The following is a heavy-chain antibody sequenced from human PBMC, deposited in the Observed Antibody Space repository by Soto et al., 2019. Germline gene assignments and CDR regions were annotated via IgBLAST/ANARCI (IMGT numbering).Heavy chain of an antibody. J-gene: IGHJ3*02. D-gene: IGHD3-22*01. CDR3: AASITMIVVVINAFDI. Sequence: PGGSLTLSGAASGFTSSSDGMHWGRQAPCTGLEWVAVLSYDGSNKYYTDSVKGRFTISRDNSKNTLYLQMNSLRAEDTAVYYCAASITMIVVVINAFDIWGQGTMVTVSS. CDR2: LSYDGSNK. CDR1: GFTSSSDG. V-gene: IGHV3-30*03.